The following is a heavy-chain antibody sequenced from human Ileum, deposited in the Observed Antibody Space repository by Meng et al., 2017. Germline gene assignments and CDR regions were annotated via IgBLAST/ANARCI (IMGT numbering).Heavy chain of an antibody. D-gene: IGHD1-26*01. CDR3: AASLDGNRFDP. Sequence: VQLQESGPGLVKSSQTLSLTCTVSGGSISSGDYYWSRIRQPPGKGLEWIGYIFDTGPPSYSPPLRSRLSISMDTSKNQFSLRLTSVSAADTAVYYCAASLDGNRFDPWGQGTLVTSPQ. CDR2: IFDTGPP. J-gene: IGHJ5*02. CDR1: GGSISSGDYY. V-gene: IGHV4-30-4*01.